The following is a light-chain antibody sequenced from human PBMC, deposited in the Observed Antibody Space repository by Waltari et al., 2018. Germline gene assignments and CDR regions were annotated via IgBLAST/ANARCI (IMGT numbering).Light chain of an antibody. J-gene: IGLJ3*02. CDR2: GKD. V-gene: IGLV3-19*01. CDR1: SLSTSY. Sequence: SSELTQDPAVSVTLGQTVRFTCQGDSLSTSYASWYQLKPGQAHVLVIYGKDKRPVGVPDRITGYSSGTSSALTVTWAQAEDEADYYCYSRRGSAKQVVFDGGTKVTVL. CDR3: YSRRGSAKQVV.